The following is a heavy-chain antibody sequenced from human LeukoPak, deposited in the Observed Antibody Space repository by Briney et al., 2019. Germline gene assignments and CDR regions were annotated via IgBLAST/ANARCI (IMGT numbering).Heavy chain of an antibody. D-gene: IGHD1-26*01. CDR1: GFAFSIYW. V-gene: IGHV3-7*01. Sequence: HSGGSLRLSCAASGFAFSIYWMTWVREATGEGREWVANIKQDGSAKYYVDSVKGRFTTSKDNAKNSLFLQMNSLRAEDSAVYYCARDEGGSYSFDYWGQGTLVTVSS. CDR2: IKQDGSAK. J-gene: IGHJ4*02. CDR3: ARDEGGSYSFDY.